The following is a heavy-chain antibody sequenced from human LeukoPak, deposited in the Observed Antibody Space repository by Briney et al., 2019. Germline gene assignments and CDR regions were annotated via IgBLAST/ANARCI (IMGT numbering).Heavy chain of an antibody. D-gene: IGHD4-17*01. CDR2: IRGSGDGT. CDR1: GFTFSNYA. V-gene: IGHV3-23*01. Sequence: GGSLRLSCAASGFTFSNYAMMWVRQAPGKGLEWVSAIRGSGDGTHYADSVKGRFTISRDNSKNTLFLQMNNLRAGDTAIYYCARDPNGDYIGAFWFDPWGQGTLVSVSS. J-gene: IGHJ5*02. CDR3: ARDPNGDYIGAFWFDP.